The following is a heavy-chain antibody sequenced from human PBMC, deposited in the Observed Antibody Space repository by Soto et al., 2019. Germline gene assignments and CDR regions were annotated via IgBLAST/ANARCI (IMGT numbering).Heavy chain of an antibody. J-gene: IGHJ5*02. CDR2: ISYDGSNK. D-gene: IGHD1-1*01. CDR3: AAEVESAP. Sequence: QVQLVESGGGVVRPGRSLRLSCAASGFTFSSYGMHWVRQAPGKGLEWVAVISYDGSNKYYADSEKGRFTISRDNSKNTLYLQMNSLRAEDTAVYYCAAEVESAPWGQGTLVTVSS. V-gene: IGHV3-30*03. CDR1: GFTFSSYG.